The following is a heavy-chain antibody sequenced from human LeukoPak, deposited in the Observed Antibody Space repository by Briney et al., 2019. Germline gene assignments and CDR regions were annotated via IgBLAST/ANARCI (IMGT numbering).Heavy chain of an antibody. CDR1: GYTFTSYY. V-gene: IGHV1-46*01. D-gene: IGHD3-22*01. J-gene: IGHJ4*02. CDR3: ARELDYYDSSGYSFDY. CDR2: INPSGGST. Sequence: ASVKVSCKASGYTFTSYYMHWVRQAPGQGLEWMGIINPSGGSTSYAQKFQGRVTMTRDTSTSTVYMELSSLRSEDTAVYYCARELDYYDSSGYSFDYWGQGTLVTVSS.